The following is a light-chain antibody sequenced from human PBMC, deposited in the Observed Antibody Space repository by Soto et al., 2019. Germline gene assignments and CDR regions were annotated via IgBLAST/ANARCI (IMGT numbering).Light chain of an antibody. CDR3: QQYGSSLFT. Sequence: EIVMTQSPATLSVSPGERATLSCRASESISRDYLAWYQQRLGQAPRLLIYGASSRATGIPDRFSGSGSGTDFTLTISRLEPEDFAVYYCQQYGSSLFTFGPGTKVDIK. CDR2: GAS. J-gene: IGKJ3*01. CDR1: ESISRDY. V-gene: IGKV3-20*01.